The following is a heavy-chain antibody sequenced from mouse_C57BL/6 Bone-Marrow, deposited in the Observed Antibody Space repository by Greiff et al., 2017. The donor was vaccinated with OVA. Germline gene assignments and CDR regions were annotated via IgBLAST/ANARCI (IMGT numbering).Heavy chain of an antibody. V-gene: IGHV14-4*01. Sequence: VQLQQSGAELVRPGASVKLSCTASGFNIKDDYMHWVKQRPEQGLEWIGWIDPENGDTEYASKFQGKATITADTSSKTAYLQLSSLTSEDTAVYYCTTFDVYYPAWFAYWGQGTLVTVSA. D-gene: IGHD2-3*01. CDR3: TTFDVYYPAWFAY. CDR1: GFNIKDDY. J-gene: IGHJ3*01. CDR2: IDPENGDT.